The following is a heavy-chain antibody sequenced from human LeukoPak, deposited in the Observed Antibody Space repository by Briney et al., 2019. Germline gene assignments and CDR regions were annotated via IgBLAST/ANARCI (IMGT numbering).Heavy chain of an antibody. D-gene: IGHD3-22*01. V-gene: IGHV3-23*01. J-gene: IGHJ4*02. CDR1: GFTFSSYA. CDR2: ISGSGGST. Sequence: GGSLRLSCAASGFTFSSYAMSWVRQAPGKGLEWVSAISGSGGSTYYADSVKGRFTISRDNSKHTLYLQMNSLRVEDTAVYYCVRSAFHAGSGNYYDYWGQGTLVTVSS. CDR3: VRSAFHAGSGNYYDY.